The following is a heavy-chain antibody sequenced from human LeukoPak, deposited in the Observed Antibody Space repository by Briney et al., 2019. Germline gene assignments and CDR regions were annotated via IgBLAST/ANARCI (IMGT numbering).Heavy chain of an antibody. CDR1: GFMFSSYW. CDR3: ARRTTVTTIDY. D-gene: IGHD4-17*01. V-gene: IGHV3-74*01. Sequence: PGGSLRLSCAASGFMFSSYWMHWVRQAPGKGLVWVSRINGDGSTTSYADSVRGRFTISRDNARNTLYLQMNSLRAEDTAVYYCARRTTVTTIDYWGQGTLVTVSS. J-gene: IGHJ4*02. CDR2: INGDGSTT.